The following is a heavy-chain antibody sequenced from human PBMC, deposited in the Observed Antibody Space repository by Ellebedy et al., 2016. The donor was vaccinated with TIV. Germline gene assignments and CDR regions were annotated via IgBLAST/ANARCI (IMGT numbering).Heavy chain of an antibody. CDR3: ARQVPHIVVVTAIPYFDY. D-gene: IGHD2-21*02. V-gene: IGHV5-10-1*01. CDR2: IDPSDSYT. CDR1: GYSFTSYW. J-gene: IGHJ4*02. Sequence: GESLKISCKGSGYSFTSYWISWVRQMPGKGLEWMGRIDPSDSYTNYSPSFQGHVTISADKSISTAYLQWSSLKASDAAMYYCARQVPHIVVVTAIPYFDYWGQGTLVTVSS.